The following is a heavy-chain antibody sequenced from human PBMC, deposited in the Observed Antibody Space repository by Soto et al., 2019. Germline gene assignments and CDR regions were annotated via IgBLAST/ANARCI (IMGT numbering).Heavy chain of an antibody. V-gene: IGHV3-74*01. J-gene: IGHJ6*02. CDR1: GFTFSSYW. CDR2: INSDGSST. CDR3: ARDDCSGGSCAPMVYYYYGMDV. Sequence: EVQLVESGGGLVQPGGSLRLSCAASGFTFSSYWMHWVRQAPGKGLVWVSRINSDGSSTSYADSVKGRFTISRDNAKNTLYLQMNSLRAEDTAVYYCARDDCSGGSCAPMVYYYYGMDVWGQGTTVTVSS. D-gene: IGHD2-15*01.